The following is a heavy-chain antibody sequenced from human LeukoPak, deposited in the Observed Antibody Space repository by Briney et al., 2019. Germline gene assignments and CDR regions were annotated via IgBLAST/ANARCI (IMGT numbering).Heavy chain of an antibody. J-gene: IGHJ6*02. CDR2: IIPIFGTA. V-gene: IGHV1-69*13. CDR1: GGTFSSYA. Sequence: SVKVSCKASGGTFSSYAISWVRQAPGQGLEWMGGIIPIFGTAYYAQKFQGRVTITADESTSTAYMELSSLRSEDTAVYYCARDLSPYSSGWYYYYGMDVWGQGTTVTVSS. D-gene: IGHD6-19*01. CDR3: ARDLSPYSSGWYYYYGMDV.